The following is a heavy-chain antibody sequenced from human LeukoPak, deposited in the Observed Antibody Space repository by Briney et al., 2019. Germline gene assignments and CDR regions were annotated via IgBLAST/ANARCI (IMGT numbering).Heavy chain of an antibody. J-gene: IGHJ6*02. CDR2: INPSGGST. D-gene: IGHD3-9*01. V-gene: IGHV1-46*01. Sequence: ASVTVSCKASGYTFTRYYMHWVRQPPGPGLEWMGIINPSGGSTSYPQQFQGRVTMTRDTSTSTVYMELSSLRSEDTAVYYCASGSYYDILTGPYYYYGMDVWGQGTTVTVSS. CDR3: ASGSYYDILTGPYYYYGMDV. CDR1: GYTFTRYY.